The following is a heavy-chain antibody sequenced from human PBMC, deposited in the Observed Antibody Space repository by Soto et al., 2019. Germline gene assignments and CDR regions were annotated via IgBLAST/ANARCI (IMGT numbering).Heavy chain of an antibody. CDR1: GGTFRSYA. V-gene: IGHV1-69*12. J-gene: IGHJ6*02. Sequence: QVQLVQSGAEVKKPGSSVKVSCKASGGTFRSYAISWVRQAPGQGLEWMGGIIPMFGTPNYAQKFQGRVTITADETTRTAYMELSSLRYEDTAVYYCARATVTATLRDYFYYAMDAWGQGTTVTVSS. CDR3: ARATVTATLRDYFYYAMDA. CDR2: IIPMFGTP.